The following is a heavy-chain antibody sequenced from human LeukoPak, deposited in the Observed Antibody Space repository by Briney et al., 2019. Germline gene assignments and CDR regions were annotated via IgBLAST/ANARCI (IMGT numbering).Heavy chain of an antibody. J-gene: IGHJ4*02. CDR2: ISSNGGST. D-gene: IGHD1-26*01. CDR3: AREGGSHRPVAY. Sequence: GGSLRLSCAASGFTFSSYAMHWVRQAPGKGLEYVSAISSNGGSTYYANSVKGRFTISRDNSKNTLYLQMGSLRAEDMAVYYCAREGGSHRPVAYWGQGTLVTVSS. CDR1: GFTFSSYA. V-gene: IGHV3-64*01.